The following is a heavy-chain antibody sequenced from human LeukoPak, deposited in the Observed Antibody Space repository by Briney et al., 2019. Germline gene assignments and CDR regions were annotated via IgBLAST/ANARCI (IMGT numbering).Heavy chain of an antibody. J-gene: IGHJ5*02. V-gene: IGHV3-30*01. Sequence: GSLRLSCAASGFTFSSYAMHWVRQAPGKGLEWVAVISYDGSNKYYADSVKGRFTISRDNSKNTLYLQMNSLRAEDTAVYYCAAANNWFDPWGQGTLVTVSS. D-gene: IGHD6-25*01. CDR1: GFTFSSYA. CDR2: ISYDGSNK. CDR3: AAANNWFDP.